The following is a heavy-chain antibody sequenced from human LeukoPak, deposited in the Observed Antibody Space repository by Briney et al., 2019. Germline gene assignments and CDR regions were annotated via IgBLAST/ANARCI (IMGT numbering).Heavy chain of an antibody. Sequence: SETLSLTCTVSGGSISSGDYYWSWIRQPPGKGLEWIGYIYYSGSTYYNPSLKSRVTISVDTSKNQFSLKLSSVTAADTAVYYCATVTTLYYFDYWGQGTLVTVSS. CDR2: IYYSGST. V-gene: IGHV4-30-4*01. D-gene: IGHD4-17*01. CDR3: ATVTTLYYFDY. J-gene: IGHJ4*02. CDR1: GGSISSGDYY.